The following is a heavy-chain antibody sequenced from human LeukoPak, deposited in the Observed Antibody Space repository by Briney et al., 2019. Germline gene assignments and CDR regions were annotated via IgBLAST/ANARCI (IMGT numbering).Heavy chain of an antibody. J-gene: IGHJ4*02. CDR1: GFTFSDYY. D-gene: IGHD6-13*01. V-gene: IGHV3-11*06. Sequence: GGSLRLSCAASGFTFSDYYMSWIRQAPGKGLEWVSYISSSSSYTNYADSVKGRFTISRDNAKNSLFLLMNSLRAEDTAVYYCARATVAAAGDYWGQGTLVTVSS. CDR2: ISSSSSYT. CDR3: ARATVAAAGDY.